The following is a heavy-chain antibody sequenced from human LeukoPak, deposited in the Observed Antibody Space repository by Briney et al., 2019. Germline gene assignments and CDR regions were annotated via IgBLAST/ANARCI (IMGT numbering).Heavy chain of an antibody. CDR2: IYSDGST. CDR1: GITVSSNY. Sequence: GGSLRLSCAASGITVSSNYMTWFRQAPGKGLEWVSIIYSDGSTHYADSVKGRFTISRDNSKNTLYLQMNSLRAEDTAVYYCAKDRAVAGLYYMDVWGKGTTVTVSS. J-gene: IGHJ6*03. CDR3: AKDRAVAGLYYMDV. V-gene: IGHV3-53*01. D-gene: IGHD6-19*01.